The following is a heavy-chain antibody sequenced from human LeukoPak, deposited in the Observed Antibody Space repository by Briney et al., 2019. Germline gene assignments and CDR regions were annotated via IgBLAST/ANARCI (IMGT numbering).Heavy chain of an antibody. Sequence: LSETLSLTCAVSGGSFSGYYWTWIRQSPGKGLEWIGEIIHSGRTNYSPSLESRVTLSVDTPNNQFSLKLNSVTAADTAVYYCARGTVLMHYATFDSWGQGTLVTVSS. D-gene: IGHD2-8*01. V-gene: IGHV4-34*12. CDR1: GGSFSGYY. CDR3: ARGTVLMHYATFDS. CDR2: IIHSGRT. J-gene: IGHJ4*02.